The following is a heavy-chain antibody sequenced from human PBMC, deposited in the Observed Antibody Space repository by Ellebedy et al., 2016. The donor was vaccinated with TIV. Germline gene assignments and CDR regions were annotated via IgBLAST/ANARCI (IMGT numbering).Heavy chain of an antibody. CDR2: IYHGGST. D-gene: IGHD2/OR15-2a*01. CDR3: VRGEYVNWFDP. Sequence: SETLSLTXAVSGGSISSGGYSWSWIRQPPGKGLEWIGYIYHGGSTSYNPSLKSRVTISVDRSKNQFSLKLSSVTAADTAVYYCVRGEYVNWFDPWGQGTLVTVSS. J-gene: IGHJ5*02. CDR1: GGSISSGGYS. V-gene: IGHV4-30-2*01.